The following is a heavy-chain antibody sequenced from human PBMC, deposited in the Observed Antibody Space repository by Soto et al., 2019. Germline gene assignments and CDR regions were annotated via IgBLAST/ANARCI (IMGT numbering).Heavy chain of an antibody. CDR1: GFTFSSYA. Sequence: PGGSLRLSCAASGFTFSSYAMSWVRQAPGKGLEWVSAISGSGGSTYYADSVKGRFTISRDNSKNTLYLQMNSLRAEDTAVYYCEKAESPESDYYGMDVWGQGTTVTVYS. CDR3: EKAESPESDYYGMDV. J-gene: IGHJ6*02. V-gene: IGHV3-23*01. CDR2: ISGSGGST. D-gene: IGHD3-3*01.